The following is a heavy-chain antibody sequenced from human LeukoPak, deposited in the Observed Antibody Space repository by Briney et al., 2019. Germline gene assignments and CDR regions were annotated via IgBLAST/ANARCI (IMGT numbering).Heavy chain of an antibody. CDR1: GFTFSSYS. CDR3: TRDEAEYYYDSSGYYPGDY. J-gene: IGHJ4*02. Sequence: PGGSLRLSCAASGFTFSSYSMNWVRQAPGKGLEWVGFIRSKAYGGTTEYAASVKGRFTISRDDSKSIAYLQMNSLKTEDTAVYYCTRDEAEYYYDSSGYYPGDYWGQGTLVTVSS. D-gene: IGHD3-22*01. CDR2: IRSKAYGGTT. V-gene: IGHV3-49*04.